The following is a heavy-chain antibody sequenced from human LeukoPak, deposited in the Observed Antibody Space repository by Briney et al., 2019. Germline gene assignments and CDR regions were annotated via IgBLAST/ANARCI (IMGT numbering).Heavy chain of an antibody. CDR2: IYSGGST. J-gene: IGHJ6*03. Sequence: GGSLRLSCAASGFTVGSNYMSWVRQAPGKGLEWVSVIYSGGSTYYADSVKGRFTISRDNSKNTLYLQMNSLRAEDTAVYYCARAFGGNGDYYYYMDVWGKGTTVTVSS. D-gene: IGHD4-23*01. V-gene: IGHV3-66*01. CDR1: GFTVGSNY. CDR3: ARAFGGNGDYYYYMDV.